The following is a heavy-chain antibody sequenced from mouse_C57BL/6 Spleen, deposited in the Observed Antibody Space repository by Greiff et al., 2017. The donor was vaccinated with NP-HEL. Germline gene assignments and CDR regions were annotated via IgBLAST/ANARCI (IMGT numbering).Heavy chain of an antibody. Sequence: EVHLVESGGGLVKPGGSLKLSCAASGFTFSSYAMSWVRQTPEKRLEWVATISDGGSYTYYPDNVKGRFTISRDNAKNNLYLQMSHLKSEDTAMYYCAREGGYSGYFDVWGTGTTVTVSS. J-gene: IGHJ1*03. CDR2: ISDGGSYT. CDR3: AREGGYSGYFDV. CDR1: GFTFSSYA. V-gene: IGHV5-4*01. D-gene: IGHD2-3*01.